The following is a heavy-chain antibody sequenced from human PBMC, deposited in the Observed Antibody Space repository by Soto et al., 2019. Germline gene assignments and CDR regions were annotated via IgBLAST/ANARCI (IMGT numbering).Heavy chain of an antibody. CDR2: IKSKTDGGTT. V-gene: IGHV3-15*05. CDR3: TTGVAARAIDY. CDR1: GFTFINAW. Sequence: RGSLSLSSADYGFTFINAWIIFFRHSPGKGLEWVGRIKSKTDGGTTDYAAPVKGRFTISRDDSKNTLYLQMNSLKTEDTAVYYCTTGVAARAIDYWGQGTLVTVSS. J-gene: IGHJ4*02. D-gene: IGHD6-6*01.